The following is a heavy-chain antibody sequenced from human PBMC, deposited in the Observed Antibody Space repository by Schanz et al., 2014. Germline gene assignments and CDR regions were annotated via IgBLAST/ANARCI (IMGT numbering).Heavy chain of an antibody. D-gene: IGHD6-19*01. Sequence: VQLVESGGGLVQPGRSLRLSCVASGFRFDDYAMHWVRQAPGKGLEWVSGMSWNAGSLGYGDSVKGRFTISRDNAKNSLYLQMNSLRAEDTALYYCARDLISSGWYGWGQGTLVTVSS. J-gene: IGHJ4*02. CDR3: ARDLISSGWYG. V-gene: IGHV3-9*01. CDR1: GFRFDDYA. CDR2: MSWNAGSL.